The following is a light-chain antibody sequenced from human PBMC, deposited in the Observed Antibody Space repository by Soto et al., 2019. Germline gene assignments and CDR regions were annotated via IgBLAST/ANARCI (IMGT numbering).Light chain of an antibody. CDR3: NSYRSSSGVV. V-gene: IGLV2-14*01. J-gene: IGLJ2*01. CDR2: AVS. Sequence: QSVLTQPASVSGSPGQSITISCTGTSSDVGGYNFVSWYQQYPGKAPRLMIYAVSNRPSGVSNRFSGSKSGNTASLTISGLEAEDDDDYYCNSYRSSSGVVFGGGTKVTVL. CDR1: SSDVGGYNF.